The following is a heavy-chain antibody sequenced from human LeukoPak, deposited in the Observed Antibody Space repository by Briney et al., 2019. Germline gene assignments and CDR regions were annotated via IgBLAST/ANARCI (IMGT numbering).Heavy chain of an antibody. D-gene: IGHD2-21*02. CDR3: ARTYPDCDY. V-gene: IGHV4-39*01. Sequence: SETLSLTCNVSGGSISTTNYYWGRIRQPPGKGLEWLGNIHYSGSTYYNPSLQSRVTLSVDTSKNQFSLKLTSVTATDTAVYYCARTYPDCDYWGQGTLVTVSS. J-gene: IGHJ4*02. CDR1: GGSISTTNYY. CDR2: IHYSGST.